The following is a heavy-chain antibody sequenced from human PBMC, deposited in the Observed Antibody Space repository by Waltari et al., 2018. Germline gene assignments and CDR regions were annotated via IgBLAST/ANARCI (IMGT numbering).Heavy chain of an antibody. V-gene: IGHV3-48*04. Sequence: EVQLVESGGGLVQPGGSLRLSCAASGFTFSSYSMNWVRQAPGKGLEWVSYISSSSSTIYYADSVKGRFTISRDNAKNSLYLQMNSLRAEDTAVYYCARAELGLDDAFDIWGQGTMVTVSS. CDR2: ISSSSSTI. CDR3: ARAELGLDDAFDI. CDR1: GFTFSSYS. D-gene: IGHD1-7*01. J-gene: IGHJ3*02.